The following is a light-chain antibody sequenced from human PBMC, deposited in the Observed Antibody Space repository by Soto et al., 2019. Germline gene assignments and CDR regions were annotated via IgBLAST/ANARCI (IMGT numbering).Light chain of an antibody. CDR3: QHYNNWPPYT. CDR2: GAS. Sequence: ELVMTQSPATLSVSQGERATLSCRASQRVSSNLAWYQQKPGQAPRLLIYGASTRATGIPARFSGSGSETEFTLTISSLQYEDFAVYYCQHYNNWPPYTFGQGTKLEIK. CDR1: QRVSSN. V-gene: IGKV3-15*01. J-gene: IGKJ2*01.